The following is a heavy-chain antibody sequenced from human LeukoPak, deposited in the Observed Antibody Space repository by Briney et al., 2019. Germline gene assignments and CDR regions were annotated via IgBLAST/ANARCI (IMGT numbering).Heavy chain of an antibody. V-gene: IGHV1-8*01. D-gene: IGHD5-24*01. Sequence: GASVKVSCKASGYTFTSYDINWVRQATGQGLEWMGWMNPNSGNTGYAQKFQGRVTMTRDTSTSTVYMELSSLRSEDTAVYYCARVGARRDGYNYFDYWGQGTLVTVSS. CDR1: GYTFTSYD. J-gene: IGHJ4*02. CDR3: ARVGARRDGYNYFDY. CDR2: MNPNSGNT.